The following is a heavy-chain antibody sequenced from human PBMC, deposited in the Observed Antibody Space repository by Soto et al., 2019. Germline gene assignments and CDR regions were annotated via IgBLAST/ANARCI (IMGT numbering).Heavy chain of an antibody. Sequence: GGSLRLSCAASGFTFSSYAMTLVRQAPGKGLEWVSAISGSGGSTYDADSVKGRFTISRDNSENTLYLQMTTLRAEDTAVYYCAKPPGYCSTTSCYQDAFDIWGQGTMVTVSS. J-gene: IGHJ3*02. V-gene: IGHV3-23*01. D-gene: IGHD2-2*01. CDR3: AKPPGYCSTTSCYQDAFDI. CDR1: GFTFSSYA. CDR2: ISGSGGST.